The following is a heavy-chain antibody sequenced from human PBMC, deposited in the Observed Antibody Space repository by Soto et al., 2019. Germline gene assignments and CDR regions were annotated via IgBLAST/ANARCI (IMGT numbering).Heavy chain of an antibody. Sequence: ASVKVSCKASGYTFTNYGISWVRQAPGQGLEWMGWINVYNGNTKYAQKLQGRVTMTTDTSTSTAYMELRSLRSDDTAVYYCVVAAQPYHFDYWGQGTLVTVSS. CDR2: INVYNGNT. D-gene: IGHD2-15*01. CDR1: GYTFTNYG. J-gene: IGHJ4*02. CDR3: VVAAQPYHFDY. V-gene: IGHV1-18*01.